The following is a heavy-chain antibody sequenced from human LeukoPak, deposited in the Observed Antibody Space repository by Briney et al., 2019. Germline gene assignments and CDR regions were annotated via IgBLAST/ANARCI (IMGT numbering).Heavy chain of an antibody. Sequence: ASVKVSCKTSGYSENFYGITWVRQVAGQGPEWMGWISAQHGQTEYAPNSQDRVTLTRDMSTSTDYLELSSLRSEDTAVYYCARDNSVRDEAWWFNPWGQGTLVTVSS. V-gene: IGHV1-18*01. J-gene: IGHJ5*02. CDR1: GYSENFYG. D-gene: IGHD5-24*01. CDR2: ISAQHGQT. CDR3: ARDNSVRDEAWWFNP.